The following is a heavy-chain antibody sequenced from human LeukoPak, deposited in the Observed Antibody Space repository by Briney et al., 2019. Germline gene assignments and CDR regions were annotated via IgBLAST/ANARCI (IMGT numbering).Heavy chain of an antibody. V-gene: IGHV1-8*01. CDR1: GYTFTSYD. CDR3: ARIGVSVSAAGRYTDAFDI. J-gene: IGHJ3*02. CDR2: MNPNSGNT. Sequence: ASVKVSCKASGYTFTSYDINWVRQATGQGLEWMGWMNPNSGNTGYAQKFQGRVTMTRNTSISTAYMELRSLRSDDTAVYYCARIGVSVSAAGRYTDAFDIWGQGTMVTVSS. D-gene: IGHD6-13*01.